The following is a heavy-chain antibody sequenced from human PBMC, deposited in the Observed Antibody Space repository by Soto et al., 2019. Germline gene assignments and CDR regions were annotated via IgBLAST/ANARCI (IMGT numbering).Heavy chain of an antibody. Sequence: SVKVSCKASGGTFSSYTISWVRQAPGQGLEWMGRIIPILGIANYAQKFQGRVTITADKSTSTAYMELSSLRSEDTAVYYCASFLAVAGNYFDYWGQGTLVTVSS. D-gene: IGHD6-19*01. CDR1: GGTFSSYT. V-gene: IGHV1-69*02. CDR3: ASFLAVAGNYFDY. J-gene: IGHJ4*02. CDR2: IIPILGIA.